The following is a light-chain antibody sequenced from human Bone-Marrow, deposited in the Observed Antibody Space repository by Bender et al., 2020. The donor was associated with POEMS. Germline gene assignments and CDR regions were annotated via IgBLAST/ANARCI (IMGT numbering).Light chain of an antibody. V-gene: IGLV6-57*04. CDR3: QSYDSTLRFV. CDR1: RGSIATDY. CDR2: EDD. Sequence: NFMLTQPHSVSESPGKTVIISCTRSRGSIATDYVQWYQQRPGSAPTIVIYEDDQRPSGVPGRFSGSIDSSSNSASLTISGLRTEDEADYYCQSYDSTLRFVFGGGTRVTVL. J-gene: IGLJ1*01.